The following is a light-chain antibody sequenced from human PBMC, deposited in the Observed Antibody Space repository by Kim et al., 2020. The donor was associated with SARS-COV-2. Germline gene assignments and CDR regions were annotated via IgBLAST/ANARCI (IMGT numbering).Light chain of an antibody. CDR3: CSYAGSYTFVV. CDR1: SSDVGGYNY. CDR2: DVS. J-gene: IGLJ2*01. V-gene: IGLV2-11*01. Sequence: PGQSVTISCTGTSSDVGGYNYVSWYQQHPGKAPKLMIYDVSKRPSGVPDRFSGSKSGNTASLTISGLQAEDEADYYCCSYAGSYTFVVFGGG.